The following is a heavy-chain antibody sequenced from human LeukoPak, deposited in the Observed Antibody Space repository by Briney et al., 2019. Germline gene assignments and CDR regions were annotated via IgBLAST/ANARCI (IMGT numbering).Heavy chain of an antibody. Sequence: ASVKVSCKASGGTFSSYAISWVRQAPGQGLEWMGRIIPILGIANYAQKFQGRVTITADKSTSTAYMELSSLRSEDTAVYYCARVAAYTAVDYWGQRTLVTVSS. V-gene: IGHV1-69*04. CDR2: IIPILGIA. CDR3: ARVAAYTAVDY. D-gene: IGHD5-18*01. CDR1: GGTFSSYA. J-gene: IGHJ4*02.